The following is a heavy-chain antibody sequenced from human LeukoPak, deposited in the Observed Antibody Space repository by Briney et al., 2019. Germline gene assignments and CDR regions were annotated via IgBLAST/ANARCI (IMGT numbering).Heavy chain of an antibody. CDR3: AGTYYYGSGPPFDY. J-gene: IGHJ4*02. D-gene: IGHD3-10*01. CDR2: INHSGST. Sequence: PSETLSLTCAVYGGSFSGYYWSWIRQPPGKGLEWIGEINHSGSTNYNPSLKSRVTISVDTSKNQFSLKLSSVTAADTAVYYCAGTYYYGSGPPFDYWGQGTLVTVSS. CDR1: GGSFSGYY. V-gene: IGHV4-34*09.